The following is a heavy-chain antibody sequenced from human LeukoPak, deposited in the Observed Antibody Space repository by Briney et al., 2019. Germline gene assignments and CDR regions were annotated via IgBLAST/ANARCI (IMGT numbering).Heavy chain of an antibody. J-gene: IGHJ4*02. D-gene: IGHD6-19*01. CDR3: ARDKLGSGYSSDFDC. V-gene: IGHV3-66*02. CDR1: GFSVSSNY. Sequence: GGSLRLSCAASGFSVSSNYMNWVRQAPGKGLEWVSAIYTGGTTYYADSVKGRFTISRDNSKNTLYLQLNSLRAEDTAVYYCARDKLGSGYSSDFDCWGQGTLVTVSP. CDR2: IYTGGTT.